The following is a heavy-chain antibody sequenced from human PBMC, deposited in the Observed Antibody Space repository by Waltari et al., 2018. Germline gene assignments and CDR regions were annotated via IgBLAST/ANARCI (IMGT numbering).Heavy chain of an antibody. CDR3: VKRSGYSGYDPN. V-gene: IGHV3-64D*06. D-gene: IGHD5-12*01. J-gene: IGHJ4*02. Sequence: EVQLVESGGGLVQPGGSLRLSGSASGLTFGTDSMHWGRQVPGKGLEYVSAINSNGGGTYYADSVKGRFTISRDNSKNTLYLQMSSLRPEDTAVYYCVKRSGYSGYDPNWGQGTLVTVSS. CDR2: INSNGGGT. CDR1: GLTFGTDS.